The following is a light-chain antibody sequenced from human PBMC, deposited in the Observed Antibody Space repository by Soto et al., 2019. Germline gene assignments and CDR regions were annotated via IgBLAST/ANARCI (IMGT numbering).Light chain of an antibody. Sequence: QSVLTQSPSVSAAPGQKVTISCSGSNSNIGNNNVSWYQHLPGTAPKLLIFDNNKRPSGIPDRFSGSKSGTSATLGITGLQTGDEADYYCATWDSSLTAVVFGGGTKLTVL. V-gene: IGLV1-51*01. CDR1: NSNIGNNN. CDR3: ATWDSSLTAVV. CDR2: DNN. J-gene: IGLJ3*02.